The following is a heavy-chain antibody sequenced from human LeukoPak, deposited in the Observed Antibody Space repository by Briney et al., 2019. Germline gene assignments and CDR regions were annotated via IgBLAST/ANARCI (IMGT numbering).Heavy chain of an antibody. CDR2: MNPNSGNT. J-gene: IGHJ4*02. CDR1: GYTFTSYD. CDR3: ARIGDCSGGSCFDY. V-gene: IGHV1-8*01. D-gene: IGHD2-15*01. Sequence: GASVKVSCKASGYTFTSYDINWVRQATGQGLEWMEWMNPNSGNTGCEQKFQGRVTMTRNTSISTAYMELSSLRSEDTAVYYCARIGDCSGGSCFDYWGQGTLVTVSS.